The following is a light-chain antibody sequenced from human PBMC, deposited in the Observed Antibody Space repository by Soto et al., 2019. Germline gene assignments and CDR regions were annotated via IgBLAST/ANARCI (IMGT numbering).Light chain of an antibody. CDR2: DAS. J-gene: IGKJ2*01. Sequence: DIQMPPSPSTLSASVGDRVTITCRASQNINASLDWYQQKPGKAPKLLISDASNVESGVSSRFIGSGYGTEFTLTINSLQPDDFAAYYCQQFHSYYTFGQGTKLEIK. V-gene: IGKV1-5*01. CDR3: QQFHSYYT. CDR1: QNINAS.